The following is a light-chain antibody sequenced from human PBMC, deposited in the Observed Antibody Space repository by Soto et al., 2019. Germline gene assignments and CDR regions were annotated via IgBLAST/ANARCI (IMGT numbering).Light chain of an antibody. CDR1: SSNIGSNA. CDR3: AAWDDSLNGLYV. CDR2: SNN. Sequence: QSVLTQPPSASGTPGQSVTISCSGSSSNIGSNAVNWYQQLPGTAPKLLIYSNNQRPSGVPDRFSGSKSGTSASLAISGLQSEDEADYYCAAWDDSLNGLYVFGTGTQLTVL. V-gene: IGLV1-44*01. J-gene: IGLJ1*01.